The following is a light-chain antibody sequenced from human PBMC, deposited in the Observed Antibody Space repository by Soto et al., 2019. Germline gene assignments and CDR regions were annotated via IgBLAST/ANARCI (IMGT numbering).Light chain of an antibody. J-gene: IGKJ3*01. Sequence: DIQMTQSPSSLSASVGDRVTITCRASQSISSYLNWYQQKPGKAPKLLIYAASSLQSGVPSRFSGSRSGTDFTLTISSLQPEDFATYYCQQSYSTPVTFGPGTKVDI. CDR2: AAS. CDR1: QSISSY. CDR3: QQSYSTPVT. V-gene: IGKV1-39*01.